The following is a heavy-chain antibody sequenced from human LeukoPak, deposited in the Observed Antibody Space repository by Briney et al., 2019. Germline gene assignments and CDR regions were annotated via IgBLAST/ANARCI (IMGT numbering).Heavy chain of an antibody. V-gene: IGHV1-24*01. D-gene: IGHD1-26*01. CDR3: ARDLIVGATLTYYYYYGMDV. CDR1: GYTLTELS. CDR2: FDPEDGET. J-gene: IGHJ6*02. Sequence: ASVKVSCTVSGYTLTELSVHWVRQAPGKGLEWMGGFDPEDGETIYAQKFQGRVTITADESTSTAYMELSSLRSEDTAVYYCARDLIVGATLTYYYYYGMDVWGQGTTVTVSS.